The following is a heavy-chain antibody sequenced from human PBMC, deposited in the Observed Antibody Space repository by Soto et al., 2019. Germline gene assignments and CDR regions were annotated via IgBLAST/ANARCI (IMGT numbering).Heavy chain of an antibody. CDR2: ISSSSSYI. CDR3: ARDGYYGAPNY. J-gene: IGHJ4*02. D-gene: IGHD3-3*01. V-gene: IGHV3-21*01. CDR1: GFSFSSYS. Sequence: PGGSLRLSCAASGFSFSSYSMNWVRQAPGKGLEWVSSISSSSSYIYYADSVKGRFTNSRDNAKNSLYLQINSLRAEDTAVYYCARDGYYGAPNYWGQGTLVTVSS.